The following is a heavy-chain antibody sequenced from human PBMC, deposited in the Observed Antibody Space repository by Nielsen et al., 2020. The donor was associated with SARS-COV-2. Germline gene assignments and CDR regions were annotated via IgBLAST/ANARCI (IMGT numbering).Heavy chain of an antibody. J-gene: IGHJ6*02. V-gene: IGHV3-21*01. Sequence: GESMKIYCAASGFTFSSYSMNWVRQAPGTGLEWVSSISSSSSYIYYADSVKGRFTISRDNAKNSLYLQMNSLRAEDTAVYYCARDYDFWSGYYYYYYGMDVWGQGTTVTVSS. CDR3: ARDYDFWSGYYYYYYGMDV. D-gene: IGHD3-3*01. CDR1: GFTFSSYS. CDR2: ISSSSSYI.